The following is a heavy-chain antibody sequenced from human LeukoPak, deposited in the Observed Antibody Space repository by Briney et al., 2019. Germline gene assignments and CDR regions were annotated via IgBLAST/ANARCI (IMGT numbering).Heavy chain of an antibody. CDR3: AKDRCSNGIGCYYYYMDV. CDR2: IQYDGGNE. Sequence: GGSLRLSCAASGFTFSSYGMHWVRQAPGKGLEWVAYIQYDGGNEQFADSVKGRFSISRDSSKNILYLQVNSLRAEDTAVYYCAKDRCSNGIGCYYYYMDVWGKGTTVTISS. CDR1: GFTFSSYG. D-gene: IGHD2-8*01. V-gene: IGHV3-30*02. J-gene: IGHJ6*03.